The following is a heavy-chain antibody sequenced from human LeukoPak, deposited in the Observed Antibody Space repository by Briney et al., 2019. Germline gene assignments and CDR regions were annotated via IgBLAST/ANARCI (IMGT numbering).Heavy chain of an antibody. CDR1: GGSISSYY. J-gene: IGHJ4*02. D-gene: IGHD4-17*01. CDR3: ARHFSGRWVTTVNYFDY. Sequence: PSETLSLTCTVSGGSISSYYWSWIRQPPGKGLEWIGSIYYSGSTYYNPSLKSRVTISVDTSKNQFSLKLSSVTAADTAVYYCARHFSGRWVTTVNYFDYWGQGTLVTVSS. V-gene: IGHV4-59*05. CDR2: IYYSGST.